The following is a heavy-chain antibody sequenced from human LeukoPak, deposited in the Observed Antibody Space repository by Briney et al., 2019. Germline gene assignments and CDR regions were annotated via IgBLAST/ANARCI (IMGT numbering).Heavy chain of an antibody. CDR2: ISSSSSYI. D-gene: IGHD3-10*01. CDR1: GFTFSSYS. Sequence: GGSLRLSCAASGFTFSSYSMNWVRQAPGKGLEWVSSISSSSSYIYYADSVKGRFTISRDNAKNSLYLQMNSLRAEDPAVYYCARDPYGSGSYYEDYWGQGTLVTVSS. J-gene: IGHJ4*02. V-gene: IGHV3-21*01. CDR3: ARDPYGSGSYYEDY.